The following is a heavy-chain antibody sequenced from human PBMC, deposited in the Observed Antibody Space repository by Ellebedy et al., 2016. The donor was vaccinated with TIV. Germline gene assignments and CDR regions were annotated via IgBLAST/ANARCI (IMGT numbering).Heavy chain of an antibody. D-gene: IGHD3-16*01. Sequence: GESLKISCVVSGFTVNSNYMSWVRQAPGKGLEWVSLMDVGGNTKYADSVKGRFIISRDESKNTLSLQMNSPRVDDTAEYYCASESFNDVDLTLWGLFDMWGQGTTVIVSS. CDR2: MDVGGNT. CDR3: ASESFNDVDLTLWGLFDM. V-gene: IGHV3-66*01. J-gene: IGHJ3*02. CDR1: GFTVNSNY.